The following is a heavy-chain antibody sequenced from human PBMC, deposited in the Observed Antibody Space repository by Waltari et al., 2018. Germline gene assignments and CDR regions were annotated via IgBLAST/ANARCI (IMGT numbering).Heavy chain of an antibody. CDR1: GGSISSYY. CDR3: ARALSGLVPAASYGMDV. D-gene: IGHD2-2*01. V-gene: IGHV4-59*01. CDR2: IYYSGVT. Sequence: QVQLQESGPGLVKPSETLSLTCNVSGGSISSYYWSWFRQPPGKGLEWIGYIYYSGVTNYNPSLKSRVTISVDTSKNQFSLKLSSVTAADTAVYYCARALSGLVPAASYGMDVWGQGTTVTVSS. J-gene: IGHJ6*02.